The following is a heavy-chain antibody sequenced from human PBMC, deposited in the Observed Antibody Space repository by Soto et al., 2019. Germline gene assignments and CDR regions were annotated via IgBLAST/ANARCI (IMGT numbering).Heavy chain of an antibody. D-gene: IGHD1-26*01. J-gene: IGHJ3*02. CDR2: ISYTGSA. CDR3: AREVVSPATSAAVDI. CDR1: GGSISSNNYF. V-gene: IGHV4-31*03. Sequence: QVQLQESGPGLVKPSQTLSLTCTVSGGSISSNNYFWSWIRQPPGKGLEWIGYISYTGSAYYSPSRKSRVTISLDTAKNQFSLRLSSVTAADTAMYYFAREVVSPATSAAVDIWGQGTMVTASS.